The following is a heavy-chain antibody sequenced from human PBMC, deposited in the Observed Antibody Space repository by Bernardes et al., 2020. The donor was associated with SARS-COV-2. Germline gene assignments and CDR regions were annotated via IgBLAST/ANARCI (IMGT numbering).Heavy chain of an antibody. CDR1: GGSFSGYY. CDR3: ARGSRSAVTKSYFDY. V-gene: IGHV4-34*01. J-gene: IGHJ4*02. CDR2: INHSGST. Sequence: SETLSLTCAVYGGSFSGYYWSWIRQPPGKGLEWIGEINHSGSTNYNPSLKSRVTISVDTSKNQFSLKLSSVTAADTAVYYCARGSRSAVTKSYFDYWGQGTLVTVSS. D-gene: IGHD4-17*01.